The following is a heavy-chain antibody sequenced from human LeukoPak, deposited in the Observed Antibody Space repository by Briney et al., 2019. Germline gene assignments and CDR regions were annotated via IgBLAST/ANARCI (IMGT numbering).Heavy chain of an antibody. V-gene: IGHV5-51*01. CDR2: IFPGDSDI. Sequence: GQSLTISCKAYGYSFTSYWIGWVRQMPGKGLEWMGIIFPGDSDIRYSPSFQGQVTISADKSISTAYLQWSSLKASDTAMYYCAISTVTTMPFDHWGEGTPVSVSS. D-gene: IGHD4-17*01. CDR3: AISTVTTMPFDH. J-gene: IGHJ5*02. CDR1: GYSFTSYW.